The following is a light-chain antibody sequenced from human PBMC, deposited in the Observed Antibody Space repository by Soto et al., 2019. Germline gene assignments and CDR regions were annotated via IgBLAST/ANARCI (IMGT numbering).Light chain of an antibody. J-gene: IGKJ1*01. V-gene: IGKV1-5*03. CDR3: QQYKSYSRT. Sequence: DIPMTQSPSTLSASVGDRVTITCRASQSISSWLAWYQQKPGKAPNLLIYKASSLESGVPSRFSGSGSGTEFTLTISSLQPDEFATYYCQQYKSYSRTFGQGTKGEIK. CDR2: KAS. CDR1: QSISSW.